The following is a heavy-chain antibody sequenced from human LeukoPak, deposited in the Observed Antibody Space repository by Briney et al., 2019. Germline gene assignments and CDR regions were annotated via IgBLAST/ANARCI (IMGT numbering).Heavy chain of an antibody. D-gene: IGHD2-2*01. CDR3: ARVLGYCSSTSCYFGGDDAFDI. CDR1: GGSISSSSYY. V-gene: IGHV4-39*07. CDR2: IYYSGST. Sequence: SETLSLTCTVSGGSISSSSYYWGWIRQPPGKGLEWIGSIYYSGSTYYNPSLKSRVTISVDTSKNQFSLKLSSVTAADTAVYYCARVLGYCSSTSCYFGGDDAFDIWGQGTMVTVSS. J-gene: IGHJ3*02.